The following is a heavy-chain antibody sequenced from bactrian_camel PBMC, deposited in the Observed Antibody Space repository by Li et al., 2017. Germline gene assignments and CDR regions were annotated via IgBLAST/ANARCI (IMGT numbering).Heavy chain of an antibody. D-gene: IGHD6*01. J-gene: IGHJ4*01. CDR1: GSTYSTYC. Sequence: VQLVESGGGSVQAGGSLRLSCASSGSTYSTYCMGWFRQAPGKEREGVAFIFSSGIAGYADSVKGRFTISKDNAKNTLYLQMNSLTPEDTAMYYCAAQPSWSRGDTWYSPARYNNWGQGTQVTVS. V-gene: IGHV3S53*01. CDR2: IFSSGIA. CDR3: AAQPSWSRGDTWYSPARYNN.